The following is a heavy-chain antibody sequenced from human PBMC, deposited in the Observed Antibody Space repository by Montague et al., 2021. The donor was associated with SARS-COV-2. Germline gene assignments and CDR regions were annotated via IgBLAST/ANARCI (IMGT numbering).Heavy chain of an antibody. Sequence: SETRSLTCTVSGGSISRYSWTWIRQPPGKGLEWIGYIYNSGSTNYNPSLTSRVTISVDTSKNQFSLKLSSVAAADTAVYYCARVGRGSSWYEVAFDIWGQGTVVTVSS. D-gene: IGHD6-13*01. V-gene: IGHV4-59*01. CDR3: ARVGRGSSWYEVAFDI. J-gene: IGHJ3*02. CDR2: IYNSGST. CDR1: GGSISRYS.